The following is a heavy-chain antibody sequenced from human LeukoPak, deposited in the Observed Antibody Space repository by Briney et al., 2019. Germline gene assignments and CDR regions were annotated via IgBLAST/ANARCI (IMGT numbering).Heavy chain of an antibody. CDR1: GFTFSSYG. D-gene: IGHD3-22*01. CDR2: IWYDGSNK. CDR3: ARAGYDSSGPYILGVDY. J-gene: IGHJ4*02. Sequence: GGPLRLSCAASGFTFSSYGMHWVRQAPGKGLEWVAVIWYDGSNKYYADSVKGRFTISRDNSKNTLYLQMNSLRAEDTAVYYCARAGYDSSGPYILGVDYWGQGTLVTVSS. V-gene: IGHV3-33*01.